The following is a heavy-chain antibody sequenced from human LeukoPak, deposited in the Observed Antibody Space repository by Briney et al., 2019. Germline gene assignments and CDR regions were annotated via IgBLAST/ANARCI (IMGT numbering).Heavy chain of an antibody. D-gene: IGHD3-22*01. V-gene: IGHV3-30*18. CDR2: ISYDGSNK. J-gene: IGHJ4*02. CDR3: AKDGLYYDSSGYPDY. Sequence: RTGGSLRLSCAASGFTFSSYGMHWVRQAPGKGLEWVAVISYDGSNKYYADSVKGRFTISRDNSKNTLYLQMNSLRAEDTAVYYCAKDGLYYDSSGYPDYWGQGTLVTVSS. CDR1: GFTFSSYG.